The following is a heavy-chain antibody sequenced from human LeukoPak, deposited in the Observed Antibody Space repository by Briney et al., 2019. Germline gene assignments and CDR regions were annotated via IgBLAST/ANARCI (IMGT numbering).Heavy chain of an antibody. D-gene: IGHD3-10*01. CDR1: GFTVSSNY. V-gene: IGHV3-66*01. Sequence: GGSLRLSCAASGFTVSSNYMNWVRQAPGKGLEWVSVIFSGGSTYYAGSVKGRFTISRDNSKNTLYLQMNSLRAEDTAVYYCAREGRKYGSGSLYYFDYWGQGTLVTVSS. CDR3: AREGRKYGSGSLYYFDY. J-gene: IGHJ4*02. CDR2: IFSGGST.